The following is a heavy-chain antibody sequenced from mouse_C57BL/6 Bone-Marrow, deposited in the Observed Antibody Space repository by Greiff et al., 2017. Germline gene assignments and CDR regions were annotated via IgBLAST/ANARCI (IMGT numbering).Heavy chain of an antibody. CDR1: GFTFSNYW. Sequence: EVMLVESGGGLVQPGGSMKLSCVASGFTFSNYWMNWVRQSPEQGLEWVAQIRLKSDNYATHYAESVKWRFTMSSDASKSSVYLQMNNLRAAATGIYYGTGEDGYYDDWGQGTTLTVSS. J-gene: IGHJ2*01. CDR2: IRLKSDNYAT. V-gene: IGHV6-3*01. D-gene: IGHD2-3*01. CDR3: TGEDGYYDD.